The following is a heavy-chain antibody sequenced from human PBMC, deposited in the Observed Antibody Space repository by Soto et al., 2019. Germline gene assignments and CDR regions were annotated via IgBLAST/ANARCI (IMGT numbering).Heavy chain of an antibody. CDR2: IYYSGST. Sequence: PSETLSLTCTVSGGSISSYYWSWIRQPPGKGLEWIGYIYYSGSTNYNPSLKSRVTISVDTSRNQFSLKLSSVTAADTAVYYCARISYYDSSGLNDYWGQGTLVTVSS. CDR1: GGSISSYY. CDR3: ARISYYDSSGLNDY. J-gene: IGHJ4*02. V-gene: IGHV4-59*01. D-gene: IGHD3-22*01.